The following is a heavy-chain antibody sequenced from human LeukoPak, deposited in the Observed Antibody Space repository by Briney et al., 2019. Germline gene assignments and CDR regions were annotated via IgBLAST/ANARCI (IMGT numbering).Heavy chain of an antibody. D-gene: IGHD6-19*01. CDR2: INTDGSST. Sequence: LXLSXAASGFTFXSYXMHWVRQAPGKXLVXXXRINTDGSSTSYADSVKGRFTISRDNAKNTLYLQMNSLRAEDTAVYYCARENSGYSSGWPGYWGQGTLVTVSS. V-gene: IGHV3-74*01. J-gene: IGHJ4*02. CDR3: ARENSGYSSGWPGY. CDR1: GFTFXSYX.